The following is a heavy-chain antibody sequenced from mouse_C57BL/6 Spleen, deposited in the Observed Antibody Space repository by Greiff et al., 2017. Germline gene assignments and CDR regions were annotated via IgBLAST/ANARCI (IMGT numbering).Heavy chain of an antibody. J-gene: IGHJ4*01. CDR3: TRRRYEYHAMDY. CDR2: IDPETGGT. V-gene: IGHV1-15*01. D-gene: IGHD2-10*02. CDR1: GYTFTDYE. Sequence: QVQLQQSGAELVRPGASVTLSCKASGYTFTDYEMHWVKQTPVHGLEWIGAIDPETGGTAYNQKFKGKAILTADKSSSTAYMELRSLTSEDSAVYYCTRRRYEYHAMDYWGQGTSVTVSS.